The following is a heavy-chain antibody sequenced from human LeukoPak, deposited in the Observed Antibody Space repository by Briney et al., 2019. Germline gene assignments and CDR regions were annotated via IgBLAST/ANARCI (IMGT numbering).Heavy chain of an antibody. V-gene: IGHV3-48*01. CDR3: ARDRRTTVTINWFDP. CDR2: ISSSSSTI. D-gene: IGHD4-17*01. Sequence: PGGSLRLSCAASGFTFSSYSMNWVRQAPGKGLECVSYISSSSSTIYYADSVKGRFTIYRDNAKNSLYLQMNSLRAEDTAVYYCARDRRTTVTINWFDPWGQGTLVTVSS. CDR1: GFTFSSYS. J-gene: IGHJ5*02.